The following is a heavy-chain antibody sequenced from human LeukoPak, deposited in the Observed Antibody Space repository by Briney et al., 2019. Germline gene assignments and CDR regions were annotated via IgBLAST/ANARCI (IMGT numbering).Heavy chain of an antibody. Sequence: PSETLSLTCTVSGGSISSSSYYWGWIRQPPGKGLEWIGSIYYSGSTYYNPSLKSRVTISVDASKNQFSLKLSSVTAADTAVYYCAREGDYDSSGYYYRWFDPWGQGTLVTVSS. CDR2: IYYSGST. J-gene: IGHJ5*02. D-gene: IGHD3-22*01. CDR3: AREGDYDSSGYYYRWFDP. CDR1: GGSISSSSYY. V-gene: IGHV4-39*02.